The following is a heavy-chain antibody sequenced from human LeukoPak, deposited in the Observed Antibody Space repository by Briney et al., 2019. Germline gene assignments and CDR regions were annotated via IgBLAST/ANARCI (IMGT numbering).Heavy chain of an antibody. V-gene: IGHV3-48*03. D-gene: IGHD3-10*02. CDR3: AELGITMIGGV. CDR1: GFTFSSYE. CDR2: ISSSGSTI. J-gene: IGHJ6*04. Sequence: GGSLRLSCAASGFTFSSYEMNWVRQAPGKGLEWVSYISSSGSTIYYADSVKGRFTISRDNATNSLYLQMNSLRAEDTAVYYCAELGITMIGGVWGKGTTATISS.